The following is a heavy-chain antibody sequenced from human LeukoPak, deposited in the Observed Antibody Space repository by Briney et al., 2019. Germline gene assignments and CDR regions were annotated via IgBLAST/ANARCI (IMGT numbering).Heavy chain of an antibody. CDR1: RFSLKNNA. J-gene: IGHJ3*01. CDR2: INGGGDAT. D-gene: IGHD2-2*01. CDR3: ARCTASCYANAFDG. Sequence: GGSLRLSCANSRFSLKNNAMRWVRQAPREGLEWVSSINGGGDATGYADSVEGRFTLSRDNCKSTLYLQMNSLRPDDAAVYYGARCTASCYANAFDGWGQGTLLTVSS. V-gene: IGHV3-23*01.